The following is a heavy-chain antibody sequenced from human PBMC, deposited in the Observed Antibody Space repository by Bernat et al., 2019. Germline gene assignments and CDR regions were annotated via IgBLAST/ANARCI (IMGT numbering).Heavy chain of an antibody. Sequence: QVQLVESGGGVVQPGRSLRLSCAASGFTFSSYGMHWVRQAPGKGLEWVAVIWYDGSNKYYADSVKGRFTISRDNSKNTLYLQMNSLRAEDMAVYYCARDPHSSGYWIDYWGQGTLVTVSS. D-gene: IGHD3-22*01. J-gene: IGHJ4*02. CDR3: ARDPHSSGYWIDY. CDR2: IWYDGSNK. V-gene: IGHV3-33*01. CDR1: GFTFSSYG.